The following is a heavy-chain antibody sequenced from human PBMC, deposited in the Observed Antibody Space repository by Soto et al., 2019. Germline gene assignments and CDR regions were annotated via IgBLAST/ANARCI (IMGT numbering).Heavy chain of an antibody. V-gene: IGHV1-18*01. D-gene: IGHD2-15*01. CDR3: ARNRCSGGSCYSAGHNWFDP. CDR2: ISAYNGNT. Sequence: ASVKVSCKASGYTFTSYGISWVRQAPGQGLEWMGWISAYNGNTNYAQKLQGRVTMTTDTSTSTAYMELRSLRSDDTAVYYCARNRCSGGSCYSAGHNWFDPWGQGTLVTVSS. CDR1: GYTFTSYG. J-gene: IGHJ5*02.